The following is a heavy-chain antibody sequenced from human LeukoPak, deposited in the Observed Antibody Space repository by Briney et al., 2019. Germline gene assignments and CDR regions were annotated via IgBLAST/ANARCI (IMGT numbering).Heavy chain of an antibody. D-gene: IGHD1-14*01. CDR2: MNPNSGNT. Sequence: ASVRVSCKASGYTFTSYDINWVRQATGQGLEWMGWMNPNSGNTGYAQKFQGRVTMTRNTSKSTAYMELSSLRSEDTAVYYCARGVRRTRPGEGPWGQGTLVTVSS. CDR3: ARGVRRTRPGEGP. V-gene: IGHV1-8*01. J-gene: IGHJ5*02. CDR1: GYTFTSYD.